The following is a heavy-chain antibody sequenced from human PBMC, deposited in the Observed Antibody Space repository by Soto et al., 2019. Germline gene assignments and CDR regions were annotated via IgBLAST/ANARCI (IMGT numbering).Heavy chain of an antibody. CDR2: IKQDGSEK. CDR3: ARDLWFGDFPSLDAFDI. V-gene: IGHV3-7*01. J-gene: IGHJ3*02. CDR1: GFTFSSYW. Sequence: EVQLVESGGGLVQPGGSLRLSCAASGFTFSSYWMSWVRQAPGKGLEWVANIKQDGSEKYYVDSVKGRFTISRDNAKNSLYLQMNSLRAEDTAVYYCARDLWFGDFPSLDAFDIWGQGTMVTVSS. D-gene: IGHD3-10*01.